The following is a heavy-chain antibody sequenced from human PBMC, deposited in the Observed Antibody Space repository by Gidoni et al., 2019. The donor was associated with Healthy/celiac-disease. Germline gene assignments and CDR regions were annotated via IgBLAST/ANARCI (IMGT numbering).Heavy chain of an antibody. Sequence: QVQLVESGGGLVKPGGSLRLSCAASGFTFSDYYMSWIRQAPGKGLEWVSYISSSSSYTNYADSVKGRFTISRDNAKNSLYLQMNSLRAEDTAVYYCARVRSSWMPFDYWGQGTLVTVSS. D-gene: IGHD5-12*01. CDR3: ARVRSSWMPFDY. CDR2: ISSSSSYT. J-gene: IGHJ4*02. CDR1: GFTFSDYY. V-gene: IGHV3-11*06.